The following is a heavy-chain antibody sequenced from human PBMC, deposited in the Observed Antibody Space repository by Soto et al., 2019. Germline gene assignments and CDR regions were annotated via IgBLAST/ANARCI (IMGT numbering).Heavy chain of an antibody. CDR3: AIPGHYFWDNSYVDYFDS. CDR2: ISYDGRNQ. CDR1: GFTFSGYP. Sequence: VGSLRLSCAASGFTFSGYPMHWVRQPPGKGLEWVAFISYDGRNQKYSESVKGRFTISRDNSKNTLYLQMSSLRTEDTAVYYCAIPGHYFWDNSYVDYFDSWGQGALVTVSS. V-gene: IGHV3-30*04. J-gene: IGHJ4*02. D-gene: IGHD3-3*01.